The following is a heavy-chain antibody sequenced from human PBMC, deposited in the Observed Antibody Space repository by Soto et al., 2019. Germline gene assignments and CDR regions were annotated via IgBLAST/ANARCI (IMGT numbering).Heavy chain of an antibody. CDR3: AGRPDSGDYVDY. V-gene: IGHV4-61*01. CDR1: GGSVSSDSYY. J-gene: IGHJ4*02. CDR2: IYFSGTT. D-gene: IGHD4-17*01. Sequence: QVQLQESGPRLVQPSETLSLTCSVSGGSVSSDSYYWSWIRQPPGAGLEWIGYIYFSGTTNYNPSLESRVTILVDSSKNQFSLKLSSVTAADTAVYYCAGRPDSGDYVDYWGQGTLVAVSS.